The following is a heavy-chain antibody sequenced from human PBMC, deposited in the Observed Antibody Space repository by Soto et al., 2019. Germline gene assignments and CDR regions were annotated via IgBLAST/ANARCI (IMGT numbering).Heavy chain of an antibody. CDR2: LYDIDGS. CDR1: GFTISGKKY. J-gene: IGHJ3*01. V-gene: IGHV3-53*01. CDR3: ATWHEREHAYDV. D-gene: IGHD1-1*01. Sequence: QLVESGVGLIQPGESLRLSCAAFGFTISGKKYVAWVRQAPGKGLEWVSALYDIDGSFYADSVKGRFTTSSDSSKTTVYLQMNDLRPDDTAVYYCATWHEREHAYDVWGLGTTVTVSS.